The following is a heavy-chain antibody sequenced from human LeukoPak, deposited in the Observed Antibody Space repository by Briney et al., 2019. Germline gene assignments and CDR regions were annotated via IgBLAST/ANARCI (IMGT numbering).Heavy chain of an antibody. CDR3: ARGSGSSWYGLPEDY. V-gene: IGHV1-2*02. CDR1: GYTFTGYY. D-gene: IGHD6-13*01. Sequence: GASVKVSCRASGYTFTGYYMHWVRQAPGQGLEWMGWINPNSDGTNYAQKFQGRVTVTRDTSISTAYMELSRLRSDDTAVYYCARGSGSSWYGLPEDYWGQGTLVTVSS. J-gene: IGHJ4*02. CDR2: INPNSDGT.